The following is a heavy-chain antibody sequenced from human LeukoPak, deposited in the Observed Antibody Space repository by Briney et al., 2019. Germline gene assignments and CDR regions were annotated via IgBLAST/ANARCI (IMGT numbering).Heavy chain of an antibody. CDR1: GFTFSNYA. CDR3: AKTRCTDDTCYYRVWYLDY. V-gene: IGHV3-23*01. D-gene: IGHD2-8*01. J-gene: IGHJ4*02. CDR2: ISGSGGST. Sequence: GGSLRLSCAASGFTFSNYAMTWVRQAPGKGLEWVSGISGSGGSTYYADSVKGRFIISRDNSKNTLYLHMNSLTAEDTAIYYCAKTRCTDDTCYYRVWYLDYWGQGTLVTVSS.